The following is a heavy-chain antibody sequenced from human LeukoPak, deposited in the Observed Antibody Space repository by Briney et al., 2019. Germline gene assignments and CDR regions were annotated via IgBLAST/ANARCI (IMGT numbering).Heavy chain of an antibody. CDR2: ISAYNGNI. CDR1: GYTFTSYG. Sequence: ASVKVSCKSSGYTFTSYGINWLRHAPGQALEWIGWISAYNGNINYVQKLQGRVTMTTDPSPSTGYMELRSLRTDDTSVYYCARDYTGGILRFLISDEYYYYYYGMDVWGQGTTVTVSS. CDR3: ARDYTGGILRFLISDEYYYYYYGMDV. V-gene: IGHV1-18*01. J-gene: IGHJ6*02. D-gene: IGHD3-3*01.